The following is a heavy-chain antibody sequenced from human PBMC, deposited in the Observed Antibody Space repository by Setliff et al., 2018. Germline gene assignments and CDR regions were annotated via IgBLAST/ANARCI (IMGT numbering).Heavy chain of an antibody. CDR1: GFTLDDYY. D-gene: IGHD3-10*01. V-gene: IGHV3-11*04. Sequence: GGSLRLSCEASGFTLDDYYMTWIRQAPGKGLEWISYISSSGYTIYYANSVKGRFSISRDDALNSLFLEMNSLRVDDTAIYYCAKVKKQLIRGFGFDYWGQGTPVTVSS. CDR2: ISSSGYTI. CDR3: AKVKKQLIRGFGFDY. J-gene: IGHJ4*02.